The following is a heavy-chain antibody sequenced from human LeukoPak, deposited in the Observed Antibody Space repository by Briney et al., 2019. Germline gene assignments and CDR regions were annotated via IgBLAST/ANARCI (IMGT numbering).Heavy chain of an antibody. Sequence: ASVTVSCKASGYSFTSYGISWVRQAPGEGLEWMGWISAHNGNTHYAQRFQGRVTVTTDTATTTAYMELRSLRSDDTAVYYCVRDAYYYDKVGYFDYWGQPTLVTVSS. CDR3: VRDAYYYDKVGYFDY. CDR1: GYSFTSYG. D-gene: IGHD3-22*01. J-gene: IGHJ4*02. V-gene: IGHV1-18*01. CDR2: ISAHNGNT.